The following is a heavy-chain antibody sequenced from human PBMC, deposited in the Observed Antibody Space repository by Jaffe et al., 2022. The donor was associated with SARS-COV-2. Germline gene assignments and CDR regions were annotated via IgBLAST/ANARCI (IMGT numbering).Heavy chain of an antibody. J-gene: IGHJ3*02. V-gene: IGHV1-2*06. Sequence: QVQLVQSGAEVKKPGASVKVSCKASGYTFTGYYMHWVRQAPGQGLEWMGRINPNSGGTNHAQKFQGRVTMTRDTSISTGYMELSSLRSDDTAVYYCAREAEYNWNDVDAFDIWGQGTMVTVSS. CDR1: GYTFTGYY. CDR2: INPNSGGT. D-gene: IGHD1-20*01. CDR3: AREAEYNWNDVDAFDI.